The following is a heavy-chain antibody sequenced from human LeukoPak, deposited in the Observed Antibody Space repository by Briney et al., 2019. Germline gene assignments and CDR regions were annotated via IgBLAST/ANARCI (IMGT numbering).Heavy chain of an antibody. CDR1: GGSISSYY. Sequence: SETLSLTCTVSGGSISSYYWSWIRQPAGKGLEWIGRIYTSGSTNYNPSLKSRVTMSVDTSKNQFSLKLSSVTAADTAVYYCASGRATAGNSDYYYYYYMDVWGHGTTVIVSS. D-gene: IGHD6-13*01. CDR2: IYTSGST. V-gene: IGHV4-4*07. J-gene: IGHJ6*03. CDR3: ASGRATAGNSDYYYYYYMDV.